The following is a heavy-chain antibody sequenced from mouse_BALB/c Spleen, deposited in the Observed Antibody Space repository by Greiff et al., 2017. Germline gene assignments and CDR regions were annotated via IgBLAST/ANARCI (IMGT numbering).Heavy chain of an antibody. CDR2: IDPENGDT. V-gene: IGHV14-4*02. CDR3: NAGVRGFAY. Sequence: VQLKESGAELVRSGASVKLSCTASGFNIKDYYMHWVKQRPEQGLEWIGWIDPENGDTEYAPKFQGKATMTADTSSNTAYLQLSSLTSEDTAVYYCNAGVRGFAYWGQGTLVTVSA. CDR1: GFNIKDYY. J-gene: IGHJ3*01.